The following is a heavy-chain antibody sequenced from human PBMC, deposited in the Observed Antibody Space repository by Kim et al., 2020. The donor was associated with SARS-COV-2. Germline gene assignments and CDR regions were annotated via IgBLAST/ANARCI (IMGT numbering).Heavy chain of an antibody. CDR3: ASSGLHIPAYYYYGMDV. CDR2: ISAYNGNT. CDR1: GYTFTSYG. Sequence: ASVKVSCKASGYTFTSYGISWVRQAPGQGLEWMGWISAYNGNTNYAQKLQGRVTMTTDTSTSTAYMELRSLRSDDTAVYYCASSGLHIPAYYYYGMDVWGQGTTVTVSS. V-gene: IGHV1-18*01. D-gene: IGHD2-2*02. J-gene: IGHJ6*02.